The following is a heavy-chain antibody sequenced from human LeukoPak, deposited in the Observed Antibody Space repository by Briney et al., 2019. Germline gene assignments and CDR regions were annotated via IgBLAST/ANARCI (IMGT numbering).Heavy chain of an antibody. CDR3: ARHYPFSYVWGSYPQRDAFDI. Sequence: SETLSLTCAVSGGSISSYYWSWIRQPPGKGLEWIGYIYYSGSTNCNPSLKSRVTISVDTSKNQFSLKLSSVTAADTAVYYCARHYPFSYVWGSYPQRDAFDIWGQGTMVTVSS. D-gene: IGHD3-16*02. CDR2: IYYSGST. V-gene: IGHV4-59*08. J-gene: IGHJ3*02. CDR1: GGSISSYY.